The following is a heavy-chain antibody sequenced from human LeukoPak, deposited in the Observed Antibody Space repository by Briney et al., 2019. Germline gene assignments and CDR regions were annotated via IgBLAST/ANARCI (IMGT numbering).Heavy chain of an antibody. CDR2: IYYSGST. V-gene: IGHV4-59*08. CDR1: SGSISDYY. J-gene: IGHJ5*02. CDR3: ARRLGYCSSTSCYRWFVP. D-gene: IGHD2-2*03. Sequence: PSETLSLTCTVSSGSISDYYWSWIRQPPGKGLEWIGYIYYSGSTNYNPSLKSRVTISVDTSKNQFSLKLSSVTAADTAVYYCARRLGYCSSTSCYRWFVPWGQGTLVTVSS.